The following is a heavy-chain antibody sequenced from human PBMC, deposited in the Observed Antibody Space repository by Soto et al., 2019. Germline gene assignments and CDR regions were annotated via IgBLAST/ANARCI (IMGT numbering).Heavy chain of an antibody. V-gene: IGHV3-23*01. Sequence: PGGSLRLSCAASGFTFSRYAVSWVRQAPGKVLEWFSAISGSGGSTYFRDTVRGRFTISRDNSKNTLYLQMDSLRAEDAAVYYCAKDSISSDGGYYLYYFDSWGQGTLVTVSS. CDR3: AKDSISSDGGYYLYYFDS. D-gene: IGHD3-22*01. J-gene: IGHJ4*02. CDR2: ISGSGGST. CDR1: GFTFSRYA.